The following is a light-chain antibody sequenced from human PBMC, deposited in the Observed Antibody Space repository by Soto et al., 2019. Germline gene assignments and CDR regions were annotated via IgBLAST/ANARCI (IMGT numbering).Light chain of an antibody. CDR1: QSVSSD. J-gene: IGKJ4*01. V-gene: IGKV3-15*01. CDR3: QQRVNWPPT. Sequence: EIVMTQSPATLSVSPGERATLSCRASQSVSSDLAWYQQKPGQAPRLLIYGASTRATGIPARFSGSGSGTDFTLTISSLEPEDFAVYYCQQRVNWPPTFGGGTKVDIK. CDR2: GAS.